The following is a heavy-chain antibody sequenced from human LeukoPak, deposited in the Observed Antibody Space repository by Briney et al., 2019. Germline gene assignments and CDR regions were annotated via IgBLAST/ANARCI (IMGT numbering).Heavy chain of an antibody. J-gene: IGHJ4*02. Sequence: ASVEVSCKASGGTFSSYAISWVRQAPGQGLEWMGGIIPIFGTANYAQKFQGRVTITTDESTSTAYMELSSLRSEDTAVYYCARASYSSSWERSYYFDYWGQGTLVTVSS. CDR3: ARASYSSSWERSYYFDY. CDR1: GGTFSSYA. CDR2: IIPIFGTA. D-gene: IGHD6-13*01. V-gene: IGHV1-69*05.